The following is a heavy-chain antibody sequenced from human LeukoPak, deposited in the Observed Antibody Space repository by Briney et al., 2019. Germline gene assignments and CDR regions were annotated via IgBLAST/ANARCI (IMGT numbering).Heavy chain of an antibody. V-gene: IGHV4-59*01. J-gene: IGHJ5*02. CDR2: IYYSGST. CDR1: GGSISSYY. Sequence: SETLSLTCTVSGGSISSYYWSWIRQPPGKGLEWIGYIYYSGSTNYNPSLTSRVTISVDTSKNQFSLKLSSVTAADTAVYYFARDYYGSGSYRGFDPWGQGTLVTVSS. CDR3: ARDYYGSGSYRGFDP. D-gene: IGHD3-10*01.